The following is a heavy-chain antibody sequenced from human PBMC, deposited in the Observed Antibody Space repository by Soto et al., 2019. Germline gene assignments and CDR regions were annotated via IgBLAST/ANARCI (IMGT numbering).Heavy chain of an antibody. CDR1: GGSISSGDYY. CDR3: ARADYYGSGSYYYYYYGMDV. CDR2: IYYSGST. Sequence: PSETLSLTCTVSGGSISSGDYYWSRIRQPPGKGLEWIGYIYYSGSTYYNPSLKSRVTISVDTSKNQFSLKLSSVTAADTAVYYCARADYYGSGSYYYYYYGMDVWGQGTTVTVSS. J-gene: IGHJ6*02. D-gene: IGHD3-10*01. V-gene: IGHV4-30-4*01.